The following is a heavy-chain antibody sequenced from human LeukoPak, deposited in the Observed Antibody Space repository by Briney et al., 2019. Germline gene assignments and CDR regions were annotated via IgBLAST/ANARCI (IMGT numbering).Heavy chain of an antibody. CDR3: ARAWGAGYYYGMDV. D-gene: IGHD1-26*01. CDR1: GGSISSYY. J-gene: IGHJ6*02. V-gene: IGHV4-59*01. CDR2: IYYSGST. Sequence: PSETLSLTCTVSGGSISSYYWSWLRQPPGKGLEWIGYIYYSGSTNYNPSLKSRVTISVDTSKNQFSLKLSSVTAADTAVYYCARAWGAGYYYGMDVWGQGTTVTVSS.